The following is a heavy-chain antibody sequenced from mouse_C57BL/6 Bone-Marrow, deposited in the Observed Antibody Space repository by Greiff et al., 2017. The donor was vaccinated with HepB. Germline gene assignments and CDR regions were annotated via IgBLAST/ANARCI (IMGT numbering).Heavy chain of an antibody. D-gene: IGHD1-1*01. CDR3: ASPTNYYGSSCYAMDY. CDR2: INPSTGGT. V-gene: IGHV1-42*01. J-gene: IGHJ4*01. Sequence: VQLQQSGPELVKPGASVKISCKASGYSFTGYYMNWVKQSPEKSLEWIGEINPSTGGTTYNQKFKAKATLTVDKSSSTAYMQLKSLTSEDSAVYYCASPTNYYGSSCYAMDYWGQGTSVTVSS. CDR1: GYSFTGYY.